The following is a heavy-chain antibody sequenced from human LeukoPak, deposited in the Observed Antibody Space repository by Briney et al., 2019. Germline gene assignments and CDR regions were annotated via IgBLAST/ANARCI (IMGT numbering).Heavy chain of an antibody. J-gene: IGHJ5*02. D-gene: IGHD2-15*01. V-gene: IGHV1-18*01. CDR2: ISAYTGNT. Sequence: ASVRVSCKASGYTFTSYGISWVRQAPGQGLEWMGWISAYTGNTNYAQNLQGRVTMTTDTSTSTAYMELRSLRSDDTAVYYCARDLVAGHGWFDPWGQGTLVTVSS. CDR3: ARDLVAGHGWFDP. CDR1: GYTFTSYG.